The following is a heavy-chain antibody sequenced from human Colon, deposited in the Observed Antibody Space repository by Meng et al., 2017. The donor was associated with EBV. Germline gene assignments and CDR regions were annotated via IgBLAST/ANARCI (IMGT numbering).Heavy chain of an antibody. CDR2: IYYSGST. CDR3: GRLVKVVAAGESDY. D-gene: IGHD6-13*01. V-gene: IGHV4-39*01. Sequence: QLTGSGAGLVQPSATLFLTCSVSGDYIRRSSYYWGWSRQPPGKGLEWIGFIYYSGSTFYNPSLTSRVTVSVDTSKNQFSLKLSSVTAADTAIYYCGRLVKVVAAGESDYWGQGLLVTVSS. J-gene: IGHJ4*02. CDR1: GDYIRRSSYY.